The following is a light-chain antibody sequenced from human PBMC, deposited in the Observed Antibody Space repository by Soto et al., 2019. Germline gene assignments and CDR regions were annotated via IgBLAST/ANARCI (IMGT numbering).Light chain of an antibody. CDR3: QQYYSTLYT. CDR2: WAS. V-gene: IGKV4-1*01. Sequence: DIVMTQSPDSLAVSPGEPATINCKSSQSVLYSSNNKNYLAWYQQKPGQPHKLLIYWASTRDSGVPDRFSGSGSGTDFTLTISSLQAEDVAVYYCQQYYSTLYTFGQGTKLEIK. CDR1: QSVLYSSNNKNY. J-gene: IGKJ2*01.